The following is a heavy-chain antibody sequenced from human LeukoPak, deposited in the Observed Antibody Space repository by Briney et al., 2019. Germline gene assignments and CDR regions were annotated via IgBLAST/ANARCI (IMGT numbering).Heavy chain of an antibody. D-gene: IGHD1-14*01. CDR2: MNPNSGNT. V-gene: IGHV1-8*01. J-gene: IGHJ5*02. CDR1: GYTFTSYD. CDR3: ARGGRSDVGYNWFDP. Sequence: ASVKVSCKASGYTFTSYDINWVRQATGQGLEWMGWMNPNSGNTGYAQKFQGRVTMTRNTSISTAYMELSSLRSEDTAVYYCARGGRSDVGYNWFDPWGQGTLVTVSS.